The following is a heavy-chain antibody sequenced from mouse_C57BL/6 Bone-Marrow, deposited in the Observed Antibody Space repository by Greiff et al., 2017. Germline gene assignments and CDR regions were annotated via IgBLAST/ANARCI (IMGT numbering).Heavy chain of an antibody. CDR1: GFTFSDYG. CDR3: ARGDLLWYFDV. V-gene: IGHV5-17*01. Sequence: EVQLQQSGGGLVKPGGSLKLSCAASGFTFSDYGMHWVRQAPEKGLEWVAYISSGSSTIYYADTVKGRFTISRDNAKNTLFLQMTSLRSEDTAMYYCARGDLLWYFDVWGTGTTVTVSS. D-gene: IGHD2-1*01. CDR2: ISSGSSTI. J-gene: IGHJ1*03.